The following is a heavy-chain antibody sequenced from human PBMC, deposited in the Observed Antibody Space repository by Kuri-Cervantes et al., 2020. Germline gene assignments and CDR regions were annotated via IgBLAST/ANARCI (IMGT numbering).Heavy chain of an antibody. CDR1: GFTVSSNY. CDR3: TREQGTSTNGMDV. CDR2: IYIGGST. V-gene: IGHV3-53*01. Sequence: GGSLRLSCAASGFTVSSNYMSWVRQAPGKGLEWVSVIYIGGSTYYADSVKGRFTISRDNAKNSLYLQMNSLRAEDTAVYYCTREQGTSTNGMDVWGQGTTVTVSS. J-gene: IGHJ6*02. D-gene: IGHD1-26*01.